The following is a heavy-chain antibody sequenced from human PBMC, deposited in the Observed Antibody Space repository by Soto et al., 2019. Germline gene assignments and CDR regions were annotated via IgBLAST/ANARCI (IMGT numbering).Heavy chain of an antibody. D-gene: IGHD6-13*01. CDR3: ARSIGRIAAAGRSLGYYYGMDV. CDR2: IYYSGST. J-gene: IGHJ6*02. CDR1: GGSISSYY. Sequence: PSETLSLTCTVSGGSISSYYWSWIRQPPGKGLEWIGYIYYSGSTNYNPSLKSRVTISVDTSKNQFSLKLSSVTAADTAVYYCARSIGRIAAAGRSLGYYYGMDVWGQGTTVTVSS. V-gene: IGHV4-59*08.